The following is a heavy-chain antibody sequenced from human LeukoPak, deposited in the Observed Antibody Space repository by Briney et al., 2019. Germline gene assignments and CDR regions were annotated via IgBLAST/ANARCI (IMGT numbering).Heavy chain of an antibody. V-gene: IGHV3-21*01. Sequence: GGSLRLSCAASGFTFSSYSMNWVRQAPGKGLEWVSSISSSSSYIYYTDSVKGRFTISRDNAKNSLYLQMNSLRAEDTAVYYCARGYYDSSGYYSDWGQGTLVTVSS. J-gene: IGHJ4*02. D-gene: IGHD3-22*01. CDR3: ARGYYDSSGYYSD. CDR2: ISSSSSYI. CDR1: GFTFSSYS.